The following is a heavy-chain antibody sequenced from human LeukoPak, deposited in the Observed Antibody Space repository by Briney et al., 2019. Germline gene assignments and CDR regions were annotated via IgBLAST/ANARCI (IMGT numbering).Heavy chain of an antibody. CDR3: ARDSEDPVVVVAAAVSAFDI. J-gene: IGHJ3*02. V-gene: IGHV1-69*04. Sequence: SVKVSCKASGGTFSNYAISWVRQAPGQGLEWMGRIIPIFGIANYAQKFQGRVTITADKSTSTSYMELSSLRSEDTAVYYCARDSEDPVVVVAAAVSAFDIWGQGTMVTVSS. D-gene: IGHD2-15*01. CDR2: IIPIFGIA. CDR1: GGTFSNYA.